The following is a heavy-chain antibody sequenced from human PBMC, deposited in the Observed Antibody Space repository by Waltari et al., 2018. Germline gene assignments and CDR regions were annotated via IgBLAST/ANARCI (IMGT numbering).Heavy chain of an antibody. CDR1: GGTFSSYA. CDR2: IIPIFGTA. D-gene: IGHD2-2*01. V-gene: IGHV1-69*14. J-gene: IGHJ4*02. CDR3: ARPAYCSSTSCQYYFDY. Sequence: QVQLVQSGAEVKKPGSSVKVSCKASGGTFSSYAISWVRPAPGQGLEWMGGIIPIFGTANYAQKFQGRVTITADKSTSTAYMELSSLRSEDTAVYYCARPAYCSSTSCQYYFDYWGQGTLVTVSS.